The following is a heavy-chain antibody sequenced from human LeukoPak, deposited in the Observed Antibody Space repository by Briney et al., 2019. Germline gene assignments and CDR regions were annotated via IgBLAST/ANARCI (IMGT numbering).Heavy chain of an antibody. Sequence: PGGSLRLSCAVSGFTVSTNFMSWVRQAPAKGPVWVSRVNTDGDSTIYADFVEGRFTISRDNAKNTLYLRMRTLRAEDTAVYYCARTRGNAFDIWGLGTLVTVSS. CDR3: ARTRGNAFDI. D-gene: IGHD3-10*01. CDR2: VNTDGDST. V-gene: IGHV3-74*01. J-gene: IGHJ3*02. CDR1: GFTVSTNF.